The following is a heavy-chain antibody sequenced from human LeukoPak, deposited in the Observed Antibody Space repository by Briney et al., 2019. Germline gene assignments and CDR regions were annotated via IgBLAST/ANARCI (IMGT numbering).Heavy chain of an antibody. CDR1: GGTFSSYA. V-gene: IGHV1-69*13. D-gene: IGHD2-2*01. J-gene: IGHJ4*02. Sequence: SVTVSCKASGGTFSSYAISWVRQAPGQGLEWMGGIIPIFGTANYAQKFQSRVTITADESTSTAYMELSSLRSEDTAVYYCARVRFGCSSTSCYGDFDYWGQGTLVTVSS. CDR2: IIPIFGTA. CDR3: ARVRFGCSSTSCYGDFDY.